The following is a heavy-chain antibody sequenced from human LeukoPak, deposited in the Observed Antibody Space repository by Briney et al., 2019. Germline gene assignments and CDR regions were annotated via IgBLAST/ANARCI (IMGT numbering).Heavy chain of an antibody. CDR2: INHSGST. CDR1: GFTFSNSW. D-gene: IGHD3-9*01. J-gene: IGHJ4*02. Sequence: LRLSCAGSGFTFSNSWMGWVRQPPGKGLEWIGEINHSGSTNYNPSLKSRVTISVDTSKNQFSLKLSSVTAADTAVYYCARSRGRYFDWLLSYYFDYWGQGTLVTVSS. V-gene: IGHV4-34*01. CDR3: ARSRGRYFDWLLSYYFDY.